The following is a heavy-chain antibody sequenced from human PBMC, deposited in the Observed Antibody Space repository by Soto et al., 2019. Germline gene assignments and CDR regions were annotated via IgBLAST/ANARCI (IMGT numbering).Heavy chain of an antibody. D-gene: IGHD6-19*01. CDR2: IKSKTDGGTT. V-gene: IGHV3-15*01. J-gene: IGHJ4*02. CDR1: GFTFSNAW. CDR3: TTEYSSGWYDS. Sequence: EVQLVESGGGLVKPGGSLRLSCAASGFTFSNAWMSWVRQAPGKGLECVGRIKSKTDGGTTDYAAPVKGRFTISRDDSKNTLYLQMNRLKTEDTAVYYCTTEYSSGWYDSWGQGTLVTVSS.